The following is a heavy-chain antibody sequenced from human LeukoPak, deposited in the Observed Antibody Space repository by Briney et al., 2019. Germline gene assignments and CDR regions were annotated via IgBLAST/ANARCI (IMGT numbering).Heavy chain of an antibody. J-gene: IGHJ4*02. CDR1: GGSISSGDYY. V-gene: IGHV4-30-4*01. Sequence: PSETLSLTCTVSGGSISSGDYYWRWIRQPPGKGLEWIGYIYYSGSTYYNPSLKSRVTISVDTSKNQFSLKLNSVTAADTAVYYCARGYYDNSGHYFFDFWGQGTLVTVSS. D-gene: IGHD3-22*01. CDR2: IYYSGST. CDR3: ARGYYDNSGHYFFDF.